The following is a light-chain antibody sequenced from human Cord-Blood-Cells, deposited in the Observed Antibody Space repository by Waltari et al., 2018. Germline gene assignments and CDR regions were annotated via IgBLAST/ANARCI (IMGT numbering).Light chain of an antibody. J-gene: IGKJ5*01. V-gene: IGKV3-15*01. CDR2: GAS. CDR1: QSVSSN. CDR3: QQYNNWPPVT. Sequence: EIVMTQSPATLSVSPGERATLSCRAEQSVSSNLAWYQQKPGRAPRPLIYGASTRATGIPARFSGSGSGTEFTLTISSLQSEDFAVYYCQQYNNWPPVTFGQGTRLEIK.